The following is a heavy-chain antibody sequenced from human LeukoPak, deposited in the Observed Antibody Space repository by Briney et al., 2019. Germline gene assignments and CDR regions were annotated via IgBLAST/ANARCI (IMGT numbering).Heavy chain of an antibody. Sequence: PGRSLRLSCAASGFTFSSYGMHWVRQAAGKGLEWVAVIPYDGSNKYYADSVKGRFTISRDNSKNTLYLQMNSLRAEDTAVYYCAADPFDYWGQGTLVTVSS. CDR2: IPYDGSNK. CDR3: AADPFDY. J-gene: IGHJ4*02. V-gene: IGHV3-30*03. CDR1: GFTFSSYG.